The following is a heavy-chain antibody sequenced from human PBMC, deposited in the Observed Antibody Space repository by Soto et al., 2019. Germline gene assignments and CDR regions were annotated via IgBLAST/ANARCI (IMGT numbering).Heavy chain of an antibody. V-gene: IGHV1-69*02. Sequence: QVQLVQSGAEVKKPGSSVKVSCKASGGTFSSYTISWVRQAPGQGLEWMGRIIPILGIANYAQKFQGRVTITADKSTSTAYMEVGSLRYEDTAVYYCASGGYGMDVWGQGTTVTVSS. CDR1: GGTFSSYT. D-gene: IGHD3-16*01. J-gene: IGHJ6*02. CDR3: ASGGYGMDV. CDR2: IIPILGIA.